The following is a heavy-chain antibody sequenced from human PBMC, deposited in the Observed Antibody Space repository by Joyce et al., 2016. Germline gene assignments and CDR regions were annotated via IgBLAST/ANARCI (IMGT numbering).Heavy chain of an antibody. V-gene: IGHV3-30*03. CDR3: ARALGWDSNSCHDY. CDR1: GFTFSNYG. D-gene: IGHD6-13*01. CDR2: KSEDGSNK. J-gene: IGHJ4*02. Sequence: QVQLVESGGGVVQPGRSLRLSCAASGFTFSNYGMHWVRQAPGKGLEWGEVKSEDGSNKYYVDSVKGRFTISRDNSKNTLYLQMNSLRPEDTAVYYCARALGWDSNSCHDYWGQGTLVTVSS.